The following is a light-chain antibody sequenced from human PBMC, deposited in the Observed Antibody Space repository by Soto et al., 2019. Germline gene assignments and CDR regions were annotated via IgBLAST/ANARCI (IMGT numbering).Light chain of an antibody. CDR3: QQSYSSPPT. CDR1: QSISSW. CDR2: DAS. J-gene: IGKJ1*01. Sequence: DIQMTQSPSTLSASVGDRVTITCRASQSISSWLAWYQQKPGKAPKLLIYDASSLESGVVSRFSGSRSGPDFTLTISSLQPEDFATYYCQQSYSSPPTFGQGTKVDIK. V-gene: IGKV1-5*01.